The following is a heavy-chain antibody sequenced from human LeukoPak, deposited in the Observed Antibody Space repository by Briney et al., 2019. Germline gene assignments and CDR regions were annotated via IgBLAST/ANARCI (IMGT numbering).Heavy chain of an antibody. J-gene: IGHJ3*02. V-gene: IGHV3-7*03. CDR3: ARLHSGRYYGDAFDI. CDR1: GFTFSNYW. D-gene: IGHD1-26*01. CDR2: IKEEGSEK. Sequence: GGSLRLSCAASGFTFSNYWMTWVRQAPGKGLERLANIKEEGSEKYYVDSVRGRFTVSRDNAKNSLYLQMNSLRAEDTAMYFCARLHSGRYYGDAFDIWGQGTMVTVSP.